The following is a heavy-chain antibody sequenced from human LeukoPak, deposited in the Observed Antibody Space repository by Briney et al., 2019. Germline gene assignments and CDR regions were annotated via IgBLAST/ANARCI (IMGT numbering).Heavy chain of an antibody. J-gene: IGHJ4*02. CDR2: IFYSGST. CDR1: GVSLNNYY. Sequence: PSETLSLTCIVSGVSLNNYYWTWIRQPPGKGLEWIGYIFYSGSTNYNPSLKSRDTISIDTSKNQFSLKLNSVTTADTAVYYCTTGNHYLDYWGQGTLVTVSS. D-gene: IGHD1-26*01. CDR3: TTGNHYLDY. V-gene: IGHV4-59*01.